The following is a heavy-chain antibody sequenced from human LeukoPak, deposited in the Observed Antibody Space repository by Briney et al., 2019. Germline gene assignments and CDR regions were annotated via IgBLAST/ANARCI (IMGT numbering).Heavy chain of an antibody. CDR3: ARHGVVVDY. CDR2: INHSGST. J-gene: IGHJ4*02. Sequence: TASETLSLTCAVYGGSFSGYYWTWIRQPPGKGLEWIGEINHSGSTNYNPSLKGRVTISVDTSKNQFSLMLSSVTAAGTAMYYCARHGVVVDYWGQGTLVTVSS. V-gene: IGHV4-34*01. CDR1: GGSFSGYY.